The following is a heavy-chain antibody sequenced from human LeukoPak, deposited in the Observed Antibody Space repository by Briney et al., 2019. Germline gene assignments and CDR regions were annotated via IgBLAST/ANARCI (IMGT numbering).Heavy chain of an antibody. J-gene: IGHJ4*02. CDR3: ARGPSIAAAGPLYFDY. CDR2: INPNSGGT. V-gene: IGHV1-2*06. Sequence: GASVKVSCKASGYTFTGSYMDWVRQAPGQGLEWMGRINPNSGGTNYVQKFQGRVTMTRDTSITTAYMELSRLRSDDTAVYYCARGPSIAAAGPLYFDYWGQGTLVTVSS. D-gene: IGHD6-13*01. CDR1: GYTFTGSY.